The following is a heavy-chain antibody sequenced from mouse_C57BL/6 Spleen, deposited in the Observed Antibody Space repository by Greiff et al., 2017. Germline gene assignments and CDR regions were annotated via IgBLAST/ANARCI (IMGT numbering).Heavy chain of an antibody. V-gene: IGHV1-59*01. CDR2: IDPSDSYT. D-gene: IGHD1-1*01. CDR3: ARRTGVAPYGYFDV. CDR1: GYTFTSYW. J-gene: IGHJ1*03. Sequence: VQLQQPGAELVRPGTSVKLSCKASGYTFTSYWMHWVKQRPGQGLEWIGVIDPSDSYTNYNQKFKGKATLTVDTSSSTAYMQLSSLTSEDSAVYYCARRTGVAPYGYFDVWGTEATVTESS.